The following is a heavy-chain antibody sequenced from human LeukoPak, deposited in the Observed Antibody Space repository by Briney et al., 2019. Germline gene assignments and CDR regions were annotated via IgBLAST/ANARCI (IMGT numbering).Heavy chain of an antibody. Sequence: GGSLRLSCAASGFTFRSYEMNWVRQAPGKGLEWVSYISSSSSTIYYADSVKGRFTISRDNAKNSLYLQMNSLRAEDTAVYFCAKERELMPFDIWGQGTKVTVSS. V-gene: IGHV3-48*01. CDR2: ISSSSSTI. CDR3: AKERELMPFDI. D-gene: IGHD3-10*01. J-gene: IGHJ3*02. CDR1: GFTFRSYE.